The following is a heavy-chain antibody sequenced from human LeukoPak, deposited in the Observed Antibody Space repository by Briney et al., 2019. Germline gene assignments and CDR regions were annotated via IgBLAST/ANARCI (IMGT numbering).Heavy chain of an antibody. CDR1: GYTFTSYD. CDR2: MNPNSGNT. D-gene: IGHD3/OR15-3a*01. V-gene: IGHV1-8*01. J-gene: IGHJ6*03. Sequence: ASVKVSCKASGYTFTSYDINWVRQATGQGLEWMGWMNPNSGNTGYAQKFQGRVTMTRNTSISTAYMELSSLRSEDTAVYYCARAPAQRIDPIYGLVLQHHYYMDVWGRGTTVTVSS. CDR3: ARAPAQRIDPIYGLVLQHHYYMDV.